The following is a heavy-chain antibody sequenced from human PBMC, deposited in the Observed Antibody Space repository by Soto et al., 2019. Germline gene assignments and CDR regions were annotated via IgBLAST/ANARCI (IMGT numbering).Heavy chain of an antibody. J-gene: IGHJ4*02. D-gene: IGHD5-18*01. CDR3: AALDTAMVKGVCY. Sequence: SETLSLTCTVSDGSISSYYWSWIRQTPGKGLEWIGYIYYSGSTNYTPSLKSRVTISVDTSKTQFSLKLSSVTAAGTAVYYCAALDTAMVKGVCYWGQGTLVTVSS. CDR1: DGSISSYY. V-gene: IGHV4-59*01. CDR2: IYYSGST.